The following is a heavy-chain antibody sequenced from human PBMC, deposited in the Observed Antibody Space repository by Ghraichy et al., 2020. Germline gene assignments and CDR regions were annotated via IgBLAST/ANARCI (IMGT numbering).Heavy chain of an antibody. J-gene: IGHJ6*02. V-gene: IGHV3-21*01. D-gene: IGHD3-10*01. CDR2: ISSSSSYI. CDR1: GFTFSSYS. CDR3: ARSGGANYGSGSYYNDYYYYGMDV. Sequence: GGSLRLSCAASGFTFSSYSMNWVRQAPGKGLEWVSSISSSSSYIYYADSVKGRFTISRDNAKNSLYLQMNSLRAEDTAVYYCARSGGANYGSGSYYNDYYYYGMDVWGQGTTVTVSS.